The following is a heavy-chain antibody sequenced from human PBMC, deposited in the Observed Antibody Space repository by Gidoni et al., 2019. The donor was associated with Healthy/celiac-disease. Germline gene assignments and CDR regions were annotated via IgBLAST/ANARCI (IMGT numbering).Heavy chain of an antibody. Sequence: QVQLVESGGGVVQPGRSLRLSCAASGFTFSSYGMHWVRQAPGKGLEWVAVIWYDGSNKYYADSVKGRFTISRDNSKNTLYLQMNSLRAEDTAVYYCARDRVNYGDYEDAFDIWGQGTMVTVSS. J-gene: IGHJ3*02. CDR1: GFTFSSYG. CDR3: ARDRVNYGDYEDAFDI. V-gene: IGHV3-33*01. CDR2: IWYDGSNK. D-gene: IGHD4-17*01.